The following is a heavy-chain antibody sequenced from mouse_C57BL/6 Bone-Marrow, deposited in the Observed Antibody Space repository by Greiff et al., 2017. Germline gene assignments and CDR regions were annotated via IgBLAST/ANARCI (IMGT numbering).Heavy chain of an antibody. CDR1: GYTFTDYE. CDR3: TRPHYYGSSLAWFAY. V-gene: IGHV1-15*01. Sequence: QVQLQQSGAELVRPGASVTLSCKASGYTFTDYEMHWVKQTPVHGLEWIGAIDPETGGTAYNQKFKGKAILTADKSSSTAYMELRSLTSEDSAVYYCTRPHYYGSSLAWFAYWGQGTLVTVSA. CDR2: IDPETGGT. J-gene: IGHJ3*01. D-gene: IGHD1-1*01.